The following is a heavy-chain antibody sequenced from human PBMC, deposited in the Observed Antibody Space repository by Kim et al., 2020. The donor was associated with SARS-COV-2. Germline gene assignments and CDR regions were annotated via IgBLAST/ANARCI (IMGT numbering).Heavy chain of an antibody. Sequence: SETMSLTCSVSGASINNYYWNWIRQLPGKGLEWLGYIYSEGSVHYSPSLKWRLTMSVDKSKNVFSLKLTYLTAAATAVDYCARGEGIQGLFPFFDSGGQG. V-gene: IGHV4-59*01. D-gene: IGHD1-20*01. CDR1: GASINNYY. CDR2: IYSEGSV. CDR3: ARGEGIQGLFPFFDS. J-gene: IGHJ4*02.